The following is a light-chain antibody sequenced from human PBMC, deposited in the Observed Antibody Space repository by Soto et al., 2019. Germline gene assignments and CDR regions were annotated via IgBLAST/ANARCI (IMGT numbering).Light chain of an antibody. CDR3: QQYGSSPWT. CDR2: GAS. CDR1: QSVSSSF. V-gene: IGKV3-20*01. Sequence: EIVLIQSPATLSLSPVEGATLSCSASQSVSSSFLAWYQQKPGQAPRLLIYGASSRATGIPDSFSGSGSGTDFTLTISRLEPEDFAVYYCQQYGSSPWTFGQGTKVDIK. J-gene: IGKJ1*01.